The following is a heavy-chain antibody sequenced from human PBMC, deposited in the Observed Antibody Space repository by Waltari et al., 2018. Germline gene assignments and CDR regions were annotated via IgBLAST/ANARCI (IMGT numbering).Heavy chain of an antibody. CDR1: GFTFSSYW. CDR3: ARALGYSSSGWFDP. D-gene: IGHD6-13*01. CDR2: IKQDGSEK. V-gene: IGHV3-7*01. J-gene: IGHJ5*02. Sequence: EVQLVESGGGLVQPGGSLRLSCAASGFTFSSYWMRWVRQAPGKGLEWVANIKQDGSEKYYVDSVKGRFTISRDNAKNSLYLQMNSLRAEDTAVYYCARALGYSSSGWFDPWGQGTLVTVSS.